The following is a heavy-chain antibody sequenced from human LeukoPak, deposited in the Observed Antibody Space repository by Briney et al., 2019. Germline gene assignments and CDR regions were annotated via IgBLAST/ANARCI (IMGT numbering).Heavy chain of an antibody. Sequence: ASVKVSCKASGYTFTGSYMHWVRQAPGQGLEWMGWINPNSGGTNYAQKFQGRVTMTRDTSISTAYMELSRLRSDDTAVYYCARGKSALANWFDPWGQGTLVTVSS. CDR2: INPNSGGT. J-gene: IGHJ5*02. V-gene: IGHV1-2*02. CDR1: GYTFTGSY. CDR3: ARGKSALANWFDP.